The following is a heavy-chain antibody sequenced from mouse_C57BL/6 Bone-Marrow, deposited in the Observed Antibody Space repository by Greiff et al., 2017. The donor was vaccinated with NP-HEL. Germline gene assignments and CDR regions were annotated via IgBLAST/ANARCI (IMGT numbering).Heavy chain of an antibody. CDR2: INPSNGGT. V-gene: IGHV1-53*01. D-gene: IGHD4-1*01. J-gene: IGHJ2*01. CDR3: ARADLGTGYFDY. CDR1: GYTFSSYW. Sequence: QVQLQQPGTELVKPGASVKLSCKASGYTFSSYWMHWVKQRPGQGLEWIGNINPSNGGTNYNEKFKSKATLTVDKSTSTAYMQLSSLTAEASAVYYGARADLGTGYFDYWGQGTTLTVSS.